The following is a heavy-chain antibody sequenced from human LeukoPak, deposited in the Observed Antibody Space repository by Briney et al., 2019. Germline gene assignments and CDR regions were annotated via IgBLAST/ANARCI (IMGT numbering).Heavy chain of an antibody. CDR1: GFTFSSYA. J-gene: IGHJ3*02. D-gene: IGHD3-22*01. CDR2: ISGSGGST. CDR3: AKDNPGDYYDSSGYSWAFDI. Sequence: GGSLRLSCAASGFTFSSYAMSWVRQPPGKGLEWVSAISGSGGSTYYADSVKGRFTISRDNSKNTLYLQMNSLRAEDTAVYYCAKDNPGDYYDSSGYSWAFDIWGQGTMVTVSS. V-gene: IGHV3-23*01.